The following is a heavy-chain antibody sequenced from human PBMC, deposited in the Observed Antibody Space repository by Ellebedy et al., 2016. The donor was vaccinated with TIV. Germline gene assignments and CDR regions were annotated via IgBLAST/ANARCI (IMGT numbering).Heavy chain of an antibody. CDR2: INPSGGST. Sequence: ASVKVSCXASGYTFTGYYMHWVRQAPGQGLEWMGIINPSGGSTSYAQKFQGRVTITADESTSTAYMELSSLRSEDTAVYYCARGSGSYAGWGQGTLVTVSS. CDR3: ARGSGSYAG. J-gene: IGHJ4*02. V-gene: IGHV1-46*01. D-gene: IGHD1-26*01. CDR1: GYTFTGYY.